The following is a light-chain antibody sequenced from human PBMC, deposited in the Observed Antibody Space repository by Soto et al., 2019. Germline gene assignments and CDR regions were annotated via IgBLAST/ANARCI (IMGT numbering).Light chain of an antibody. CDR3: QQYDNWPPIT. CDR2: GAS. V-gene: IGKV3-15*01. J-gene: IGKJ5*01. CDR1: QSVSSN. Sequence: EIVMTQSPATLSVSPGERATLSCRASQSVSSNLAWYQQKPGQAPRLLIYGASTGATGIPARFTGSGSGTEFTLTISSLQPEDFAVYYCQQYDNWPPITFGQGTRLEIK.